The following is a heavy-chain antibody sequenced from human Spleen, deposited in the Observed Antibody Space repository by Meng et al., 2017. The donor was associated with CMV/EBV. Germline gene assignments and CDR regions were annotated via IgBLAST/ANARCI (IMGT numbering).Heavy chain of an antibody. CDR3: ASSGFGYCTTTSCLGH. Sequence: GSLRLSCTVSGGSFGSYFGNWFRQPPGKGLEWIGYIYYTGTTTSNPSLRSRVTISIDTSRNQFFLQLKSVTAADTAVYFCASSGFGYCTTTSCLGHWGQGTLVTVSS. V-gene: IGHV4-59*01. CDR2: IYYTGTT. J-gene: IGHJ1*01. D-gene: IGHD2-2*01. CDR1: GGSFGSYF.